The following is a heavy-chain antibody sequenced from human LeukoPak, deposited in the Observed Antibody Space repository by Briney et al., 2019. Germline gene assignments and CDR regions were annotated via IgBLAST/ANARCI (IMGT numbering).Heavy chain of an antibody. D-gene: IGHD3-10*01. CDR3: AKGRLTYYYGSGSYMGGYYFDY. J-gene: IGHJ4*02. Sequence: GGSLRLSCAASGYTFSSYGMHWVRQAPGKGLEWVAVISSDGSDKYYADSVKGRFTISRDNSKNTMYLQMNSLRAEDTAVYYCAKGRLTYYYGSGSYMGGYYFDYWGQGTLVTVSS. CDR2: ISSDGSDK. V-gene: IGHV3-30*18. CDR1: GYTFSSYG.